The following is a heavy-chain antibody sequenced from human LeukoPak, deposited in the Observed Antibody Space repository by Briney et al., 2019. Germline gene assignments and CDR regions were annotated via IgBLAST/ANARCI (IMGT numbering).Heavy chain of an antibody. CDR3: ARGNYYDSSGYPEDY. CDR1: GFTFSNYA. D-gene: IGHD3-22*01. CDR2: IRGSGGST. J-gene: IGHJ4*02. Sequence: PGGSLRLSCPASGFTFSNYAMSWVRQAPGKGLEWVSAIRGSGGSTYYADSVKGRFTISRDNAKNTLYLQMNSLRAEDTAVYYCARGNYYDSSGYPEDYWGQGTLVSVSS. V-gene: IGHV3-23*01.